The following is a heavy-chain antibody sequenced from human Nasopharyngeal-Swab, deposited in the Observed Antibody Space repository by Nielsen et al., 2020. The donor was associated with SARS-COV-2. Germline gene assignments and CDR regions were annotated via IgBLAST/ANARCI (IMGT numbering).Heavy chain of an antibody. CDR3: ARGLSGVVPAPILGLGPYYYYYYMDV. V-gene: IGHV4-34*01. CDR2: INNSGST. CDR1: GGSFSGSS. D-gene: IGHD2-2*01. J-gene: IGHJ6*03. Sequence: SETLSLTCAVYGGSFSGSSWGWIRQPPGKGPEWIAEINNSGSTNYNPSLRSRVTLSVDTSMNQVSLEVSSVTAADTAVYYCARGLSGVVPAPILGLGPYYYYYYMDVWGKGTTVTVSS.